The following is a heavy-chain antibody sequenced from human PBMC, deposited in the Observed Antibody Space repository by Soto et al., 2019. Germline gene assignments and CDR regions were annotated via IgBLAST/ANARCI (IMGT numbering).Heavy chain of an antibody. V-gene: IGHV1-2*02. D-gene: IGHD3-10*01. CDR3: ARETMVRAPHGFDI. Sequence: GAAVKVSCKASGYTFTGHFMHWVRQAPGQGREWMGWINPNSVGTNYAQKFQGRVTMTRDTSISTAYIELSRLRSDDTAVYYCARETMVRAPHGFDIWGQGTMVTVSS. CDR2: INPNSVGT. CDR1: GYTFTGHF. J-gene: IGHJ3*02.